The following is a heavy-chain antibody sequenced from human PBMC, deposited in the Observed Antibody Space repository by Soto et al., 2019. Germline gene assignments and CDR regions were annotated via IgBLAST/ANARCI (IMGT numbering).Heavy chain of an antibody. CDR2: ISAHNGNS. D-gene: IGHD3-10*01. V-gene: IGHV1-18*01. Sequence: QVPLVQSGDEMRKPGASVKVSCQASGYTFSNDGITWVRQAPGQGLEWMGWISAHNGNSKYAQSLQGRLTLTTDTSTSTAYMELRSLTSDDTAVYYCARDWYFYGSGSPNHMDVWGKGTTVSVSS. CDR1: GYTFSNDG. J-gene: IGHJ6*03. CDR3: ARDWYFYGSGSPNHMDV.